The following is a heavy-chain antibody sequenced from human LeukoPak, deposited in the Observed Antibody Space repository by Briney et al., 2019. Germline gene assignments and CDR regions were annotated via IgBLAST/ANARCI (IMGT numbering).Heavy chain of an antibody. V-gene: IGHV3-23*01. CDR2: ISGSGGST. Sequence: GGSLRLSYVASGFTFSSYWMHWVRQAPGKGLEWVSAISGSGGSTYYADSVKGRFTISRDNSKNTLYLQMNSLRAEDTAVYYCARALITADYWGQGTLVTVSS. J-gene: IGHJ4*02. D-gene: IGHD3-16*01. CDR1: GFTFSSYW. CDR3: ARALITADY.